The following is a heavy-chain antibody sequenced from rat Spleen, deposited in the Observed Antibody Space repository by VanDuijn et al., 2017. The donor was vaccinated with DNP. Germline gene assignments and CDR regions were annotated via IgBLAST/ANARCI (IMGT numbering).Heavy chain of an antibody. V-gene: IGHV5-22*01. CDR1: GFTFSNYY. Sequence: EVQLVESGGGLVQPGRSLKLSCAASGFTFSNYYLAWVRQAPTKGLEWVAYSNYDGDSTYYRDSVKGRFTISRDNAKSTLYLQMNSLRSEDMATYYCTRHVLPLRVWDYWGQGVMVTVSS. CDR2: SNYDGDST. CDR3: TRHVLPLRVWDY. J-gene: IGHJ2*01. D-gene: IGHD1-4*01.